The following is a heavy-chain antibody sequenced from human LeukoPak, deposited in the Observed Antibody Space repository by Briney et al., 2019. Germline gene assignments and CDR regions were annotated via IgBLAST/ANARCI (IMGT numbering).Heavy chain of an antibody. CDR2: AHYSGST. D-gene: IGHD4-17*01. CDR1: GGSISGSSYY. CDR3: ARHKGDYGDYVSTWLYFDF. Sequence: PSETLSLTCTVSGGSISGSSYYWGWIRQPPGKGLERIGSAHYSGSTYYNPSLKSRVTISVDTSKNQFSLRLISVTAADTAMYYCARHKGDYGDYVSTWLYFDFWGQGTLATVSS. V-gene: IGHV4-39*01. J-gene: IGHJ4*02.